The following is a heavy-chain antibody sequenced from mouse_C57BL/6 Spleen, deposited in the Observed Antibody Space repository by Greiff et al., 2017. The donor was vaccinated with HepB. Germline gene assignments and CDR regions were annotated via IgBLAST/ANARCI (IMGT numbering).Heavy chain of an antibody. CDR1: GYTFASYW. J-gene: IGHJ2*01. Sequence: QVQLQQPGAELVKPGASVKLSCKASGYTFASYWMQWVKQRPGQGLEWIGEIDPSDSYTNYNQKFKGKATLTVDTSSSTAYMQLSSLTSEDSAVYYCARYRASYFDYWGQGTTLTVSS. CDR2: IDPSDSYT. D-gene: IGHD6-1*01. CDR3: ARYRASYFDY. V-gene: IGHV1-50*01.